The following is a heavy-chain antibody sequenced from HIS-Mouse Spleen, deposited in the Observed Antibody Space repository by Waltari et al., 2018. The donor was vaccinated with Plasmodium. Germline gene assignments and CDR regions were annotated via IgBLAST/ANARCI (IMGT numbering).Heavy chain of an antibody. CDR2: IKSKTDGGTT. D-gene: IGHD3-10*01. Sequence: EVLLVESGGGLVKPGGSIRLSFAAPGFPFCHPCLGLVRQAPWKGLEWVGRIKSKTDGGTTDYAAPVKGRFTISRDDSKNTLYLQMNSLKTEDTAVYYCTTEYYYGSGSYSFDYWGQGTLVTVSS. J-gene: IGHJ4*02. CDR3: TTEYYYGSGSYSFDY. CDR1: GFPFCHPC. V-gene: IGHV3-15*01.